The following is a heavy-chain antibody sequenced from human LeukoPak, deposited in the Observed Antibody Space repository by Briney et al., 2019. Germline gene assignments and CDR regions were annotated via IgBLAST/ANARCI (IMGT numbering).Heavy chain of an antibody. V-gene: IGHV1-24*01. CDR3: ATDLMGGGYSGYDLIDY. CDR2: FDPEDGET. CDR1: GYTLTELS. Sequence: ASVKVSCKVSGYTLTELSMHWVRQAPGKGLEWMGGFDPEDGETIYAQKFQGRVTMTEDTSTDTAYMELSSLRSEDTAVYYCATDLMGGGYSGYDLIDYWGQGTLATVSS. D-gene: IGHD5-12*01. J-gene: IGHJ4*02.